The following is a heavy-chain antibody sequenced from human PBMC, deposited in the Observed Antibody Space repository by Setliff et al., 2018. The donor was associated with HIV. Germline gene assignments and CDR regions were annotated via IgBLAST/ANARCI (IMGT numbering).Heavy chain of an antibody. D-gene: IGHD3-22*01. CDR3: ARDPRTYYYDSSAYYVAGWGY. CDR1: GYTFTSYG. V-gene: IGHV1-18*01. J-gene: IGHJ4*02. Sequence: ASVKVSCKASGYTFTSYGINWVRQAPGQGLEWMGWISAYNGHTNYAQKLQGRVTMTTDTSTSTAYMELRSLGSDDTAVYYCARDPRTYYYDSSAYYVAGWGYWGQGTLVTAPQ. CDR2: ISAYNGHT.